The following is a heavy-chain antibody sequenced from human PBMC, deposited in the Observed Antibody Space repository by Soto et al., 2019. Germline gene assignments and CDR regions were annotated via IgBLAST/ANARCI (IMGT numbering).Heavy chain of an antibody. CDR1: RFPFSTYV. CDR2: ISRSGGST. D-gene: IGHD3-10*01. CDR3: ANGAFAGYYYYGMDV. Sequence: GASLRLSCAASRFPFSTYVMTWVLQATGKGLEWVSAISRSGGSTDYADSGKGRFTISRYNSNNTLYVQMNSLRAEDTAVYYCANGAFAGYYYYGMDVWGQGTTVTVSS. J-gene: IGHJ6*02. V-gene: IGHV3-23*01.